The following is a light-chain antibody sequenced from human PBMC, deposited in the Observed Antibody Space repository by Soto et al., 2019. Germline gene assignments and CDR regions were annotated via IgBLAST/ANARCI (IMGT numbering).Light chain of an antibody. CDR3: QQYYNTPYT. CDR1: QTVLYRSSNKST. CDR2: WAS. J-gene: IGKJ2*01. Sequence: DIVMTQSPDFLAVSLAERAPSPCKSSQTVLYRSSNKSTLAWYQQKPKKPPRPLIYWASTRQSGVPDRFVGSGSETDFTLTISSLQAGDEAVYHCQQYYNTPYTFGQGTKLEIK. V-gene: IGKV4-1*01.